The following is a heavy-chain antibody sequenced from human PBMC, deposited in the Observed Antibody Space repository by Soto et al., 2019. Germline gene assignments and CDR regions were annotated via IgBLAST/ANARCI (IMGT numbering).Heavy chain of an antibody. CDR1: GDTFSFYS. CDR2: VNPILSMS. D-gene: IGHD3-10*01. CDR3: ATSYGSGFRAFDY. Sequence: QVQLVQSGAEVKRPGSSVKVSCKASGDTFSFYSINWVRQAPGLGLEWMGRVNPILSMSNYAQRFQGRVTXTXEXXTITAYMELSGLRSEDTAMYYCATSYGSGFRAFDYWGQGALVTVSS. J-gene: IGHJ4*02. V-gene: IGHV1-69*04.